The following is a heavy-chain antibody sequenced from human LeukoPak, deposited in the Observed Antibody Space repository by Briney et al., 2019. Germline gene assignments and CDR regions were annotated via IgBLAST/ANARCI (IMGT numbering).Heavy chain of an antibody. V-gene: IGHV3-33*06. CDR1: GVTFSIDA. Sequence: PGRSLRLSCAASGVTFSIDAMHWGRQAPGKGVEGGAVIWYDGSNTYYADSVKGRFTISRDNSKNTLYLQMNSLRAEDTAVYYCAKDLQYYYDSSGVFDYWGQGTLVTVSS. CDR3: AKDLQYYYDSSGVFDY. J-gene: IGHJ4*02. CDR2: IWYDGSNT. D-gene: IGHD3-22*01.